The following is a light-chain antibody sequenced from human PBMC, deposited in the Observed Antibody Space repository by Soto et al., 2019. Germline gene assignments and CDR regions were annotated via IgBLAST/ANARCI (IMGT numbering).Light chain of an antibody. CDR2: GNT. J-gene: IGLJ2*01. CDR3: QSYDSSLSGYVI. Sequence: QSVLTQPPSVSGAPGQRVIISCTGSSSNIGAGYDVHWYQQLLGTAPKLLIYGNTNRPSGVPDRFSGSRSATSASLAITGLQAEDEADYYCQSYDSSLSGYVIFGGGTKVTVL. CDR1: SSNIGAGYD. V-gene: IGLV1-40*01.